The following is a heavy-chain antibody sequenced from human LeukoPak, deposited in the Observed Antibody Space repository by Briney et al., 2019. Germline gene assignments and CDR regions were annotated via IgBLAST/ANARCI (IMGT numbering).Heavy chain of an antibody. CDR3: AKDGAQYSSGPECDP. V-gene: IGHV3-23*01. CDR1: GLPFSGTA. CDR2: ISHDGMNA. Sequence: GGSLRLSCAASGLPFSGTAMSWVRQAPGKGLEWVSAISHDGMNAYYADSVKGRFTISRVNSKKTVSLEMSSLTAADTGVYYCAKDGAQYSSGPECDPRGQGALVTVSP. J-gene: IGHJ5*02. D-gene: IGHD6-19*01.